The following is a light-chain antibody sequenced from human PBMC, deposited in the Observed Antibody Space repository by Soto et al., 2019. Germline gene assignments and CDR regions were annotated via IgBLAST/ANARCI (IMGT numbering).Light chain of an antibody. V-gene: IGKV3-15*01. CDR1: QTINKN. Sequence: VMTQAHATRSLSPGERATLSCRASQTINKNIAWYQLKDGQVPRLLIYGASTRATDIPARFSGSGSGTEFTLTISSLKSEDFAEYHCQQYNNWPQTFGQGTKVDIK. J-gene: IGKJ1*01. CDR2: GAS. CDR3: QQYNNWPQT.